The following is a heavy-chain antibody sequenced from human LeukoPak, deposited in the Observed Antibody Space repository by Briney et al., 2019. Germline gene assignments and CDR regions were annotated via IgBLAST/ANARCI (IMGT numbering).Heavy chain of an antibody. D-gene: IGHD4-17*01. CDR1: GFTFDDYG. J-gene: IGHJ4*02. CDR2: ITSSSSTI. Sequence: PGGSLRLSCAASGFTFDDYGMSWVRQAPGKGLEWASYITSSSSTIYYADSVKGRFTISRDNAKNSLYLQMNSLRADDTAVYYCARDRLHYGEYEKTLDYWGQGTLVTVSS. V-gene: IGHV3-48*01. CDR3: ARDRLHYGEYEKTLDY.